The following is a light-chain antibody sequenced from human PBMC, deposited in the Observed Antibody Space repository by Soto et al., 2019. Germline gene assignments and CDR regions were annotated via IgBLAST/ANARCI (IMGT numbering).Light chain of an antibody. CDR1: QSVGRS. V-gene: IGKV3-15*01. CDR2: GTS. J-gene: IGKJ4*01. CDR3: QQYDNWPSVT. Sequence: IVMTQSPATLSVSPGERATLSCRASQSVGRSLAWYQQKPGQAPRLLIYGTSARATGIPATFSGSGSGTEFTLTISSLQSEDFAIHYCQQYDNWPSVTFGGGTKV.